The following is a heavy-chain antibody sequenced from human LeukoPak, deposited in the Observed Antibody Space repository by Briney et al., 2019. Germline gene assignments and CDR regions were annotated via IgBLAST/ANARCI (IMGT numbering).Heavy chain of an antibody. D-gene: IGHD6-13*01. CDR3: ARDSAGNDY. CDR2: IKQDGSEK. V-gene: IGHV3-7*01. Sequence: GGTLRLSCAVSGFTFSTYWMSWVRQAPGKGLEWVANIKQDGSEKYYADSVKRRFTSSRDSAKYTLYLQMNSLRAGDTVMFYCARDSAGNDYWGQGTLVTVSS. J-gene: IGHJ4*02. CDR1: GFTFSTYW.